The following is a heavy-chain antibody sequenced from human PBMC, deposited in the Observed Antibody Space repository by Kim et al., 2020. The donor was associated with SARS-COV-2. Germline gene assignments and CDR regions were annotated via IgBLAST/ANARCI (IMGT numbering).Heavy chain of an antibody. CDR1: GFTFSSYS. V-gene: IGHV3-21*01. CDR3: ARDPYLCGGDCYPLPFSTDYYGMDV. D-gene: IGHD2-21*02. Sequence: GGSLRLSCAASGFTFSSYSMNWVRQAPGKGLEWVSSISSSSSYIYYADSVKGRFTISRDNAKNSLYLQMNSLRAEDTAVYYCARDPYLCGGDCYPLPFSTDYYGMDVWGQGTTVTVSS. J-gene: IGHJ6*02. CDR2: ISSSSSYI.